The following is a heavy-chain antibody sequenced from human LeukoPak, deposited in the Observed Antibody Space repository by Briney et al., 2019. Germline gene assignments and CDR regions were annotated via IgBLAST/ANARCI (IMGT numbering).Heavy chain of an antibody. V-gene: IGHV1-18*01. J-gene: IGHJ4*02. CDR3: ARRDSGTTIGDY. CDR1: GYTFTNYC. Sequence: ASVKVSCKTSGYTFTNYCVTLVRQAPGQGLEWIGWIIAHNGKTNNAHNLQGRVTMTTDTSKSTAYMEMRTLISDDAAVYYCARRDSGTTIGDYWGQGTLVTVSS. CDR2: IIAHNGKT. D-gene: IGHD1-26*01.